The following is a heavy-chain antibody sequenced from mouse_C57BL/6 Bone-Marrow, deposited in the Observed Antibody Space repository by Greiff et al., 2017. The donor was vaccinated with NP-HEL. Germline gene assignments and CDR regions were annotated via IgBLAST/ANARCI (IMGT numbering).Heavy chain of an antibody. CDR3: TREVRGY. CDR1: GYTFTDYE. D-gene: IGHD2-2*01. Sequence: VQLQQSGAELVRPGASVTLSCKASGYTFTDYEMHWVKQTPVHGLEWIGAIDPETGGTAYNQKFKGKAILTADKSSSTAYMELRSLTAEDSAVYYCTREVRGYWGQGTTLTVSS. V-gene: IGHV1-15*01. J-gene: IGHJ2*01. CDR2: IDPETGGT.